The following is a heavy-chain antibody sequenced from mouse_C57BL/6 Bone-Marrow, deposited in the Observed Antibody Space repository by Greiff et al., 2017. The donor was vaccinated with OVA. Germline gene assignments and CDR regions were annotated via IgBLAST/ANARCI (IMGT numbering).Heavy chain of an antibody. V-gene: IGHV14-4*01. CDR2: IDPENGDT. CDR1: GFNIKDDY. CDR3: TYYGSSYLYFDV. J-gene: IGHJ1*03. D-gene: IGHD1-1*01. Sequence: EVQRQQAGAERGRTGAEGKWGCTASGFNIKDDYMHWVKQRPEQGLEWIGWIDPENGDTEYASKFQGKATITADTSSNTAYLQLSSLTSEDTAVYYCTYYGSSYLYFDVWGTGTTVTVSS.